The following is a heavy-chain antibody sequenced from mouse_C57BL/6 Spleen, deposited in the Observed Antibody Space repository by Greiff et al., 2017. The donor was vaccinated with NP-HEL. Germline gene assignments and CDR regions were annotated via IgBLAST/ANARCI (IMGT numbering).Heavy chain of an antibody. Sequence: VKLQESGPELVKPGASVKISCKASGYAFSSSWMNWVKQRPGKGLEWIGRIYPGDGDTNYNGKLKGKATLTADKSSSTAYMQLSSLTSEDSAVYFCARYGDYYGSSYEDYWGQGTTLTVSS. CDR3: ARYGDYYGSSYEDY. D-gene: IGHD1-1*01. CDR2: IYPGDGDT. CDR1: GYAFSSSW. J-gene: IGHJ2*01. V-gene: IGHV1-82*01.